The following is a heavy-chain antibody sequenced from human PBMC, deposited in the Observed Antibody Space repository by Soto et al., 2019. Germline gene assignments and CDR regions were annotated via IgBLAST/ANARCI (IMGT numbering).Heavy chain of an antibody. CDR3: ARNAVGFGFDI. V-gene: IGHV4-34*02. J-gene: IGHJ3*02. D-gene: IGHD3-16*01. CDR2: IGPTGDT. CDR1: GRSMSGYN. Sequence: QVQQQQWGARLLKPSETLSLTCAEYGRSMSGYNWSWLRRSPVRGLEWIGEIGPTGDTNYGPSFMSRVTVSVDTSKYELSLRLTQVTAADTATYLCARNAVGFGFDIWGLGTMVSVSS.